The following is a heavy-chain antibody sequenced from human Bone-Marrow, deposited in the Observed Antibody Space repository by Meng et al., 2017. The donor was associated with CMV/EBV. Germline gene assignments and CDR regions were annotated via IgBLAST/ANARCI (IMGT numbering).Heavy chain of an antibody. V-gene: IGHV1-2*02. CDR1: GYTFTGSY. D-gene: IGHD4-17*01. CDR2: INPNSGGT. J-gene: IGHJ5*02. CDR3: ARDSSDTTMTTPYYFPS. Sequence: ASVKVSCKASGYTFTGSYMHWVRQAPGQGLEWMGWINPNSGGTKYAQKFQGRVTMTRDTSITTADMEVSSLRSDDTAVYYWARDSSDTTMTTPYYFPSWGQGTLVTVSS.